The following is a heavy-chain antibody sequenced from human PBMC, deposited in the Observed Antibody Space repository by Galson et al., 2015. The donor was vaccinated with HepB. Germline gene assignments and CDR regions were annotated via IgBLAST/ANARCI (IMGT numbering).Heavy chain of an antibody. J-gene: IGHJ4*02. CDR3: ARSLGRRGVDPQPYYFDY. CDR1: GFTFSSYG. CDR2: ISTGSSTK. D-gene: IGHD3-10*01. Sequence: SLRLSCAAFGFTFSSYGMSWVRQAPGKGLERVSYISTGSSTKYYADSVKGRLTISRDNAKSSLYLQLNSLRDEDTAVYYCARSLGRRGVDPQPYYFDYWGQGTLVTVSS. V-gene: IGHV3-48*02.